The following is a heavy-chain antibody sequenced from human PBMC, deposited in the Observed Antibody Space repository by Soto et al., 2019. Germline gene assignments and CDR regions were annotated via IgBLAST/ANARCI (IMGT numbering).Heavy chain of an antibody. CDR1: GFTFSRYP. CDR2: INSDGSST. D-gene: IGHD3-16*01. Sequence: EVQLVESGGGLVQPGGSLRLSCAASGFTFSRYPMHWVRQAPGKGLVWVSRINSDGSSTRYADSVKGRFTVSRDNAKNTLYLEMNSLRAKDTVVYYCARGSSYAIDYWGQGTLVTVSS. CDR3: ARGSSYAIDY. V-gene: IGHV3-74*01. J-gene: IGHJ4*02.